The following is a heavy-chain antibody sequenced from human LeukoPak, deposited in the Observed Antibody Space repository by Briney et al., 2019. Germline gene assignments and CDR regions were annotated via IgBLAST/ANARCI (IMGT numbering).Heavy chain of an antibody. J-gene: IGHJ3*01. CDR3: ATYTTSRVFYV. V-gene: IGHV3-48*03. Sequence: GGSLRLSCAASGFSFSSSAMNWVRQAPGKGLEWISYISNSGHLMYYADSVKGRFTISRDNAKNSLYLQMNSLRAEDMAVYYCATYTTSRVFYVWGQGTMVAVSS. D-gene: IGHD2-2*02. CDR2: ISNSGHLM. CDR1: GFSFSSSA.